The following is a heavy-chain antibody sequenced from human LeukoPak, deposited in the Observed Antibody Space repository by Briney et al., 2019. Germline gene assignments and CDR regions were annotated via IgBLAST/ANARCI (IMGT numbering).Heavy chain of an antibody. CDR2: ISSSSTYI. Sequence: GGSLRLSCAASGFTFTSYSMNWVRQAPGKGLEWVSSISSSSTYIYYADSVKGRFTISRDNTKNSLYLQMNSLRAEDTAVYYCARDLYGDRDYWGQGTLVTVSS. V-gene: IGHV3-21*01. D-gene: IGHD4-17*01. CDR1: GFTFTSYS. CDR3: ARDLYGDRDY. J-gene: IGHJ4*02.